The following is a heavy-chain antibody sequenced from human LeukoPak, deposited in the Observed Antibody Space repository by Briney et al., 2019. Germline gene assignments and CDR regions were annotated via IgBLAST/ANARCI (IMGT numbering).Heavy chain of an antibody. D-gene: IGHD3-16*01. J-gene: IGHJ4*02. Sequence: GGSLRLSCAASGFTFNSYWMAWVRQAPGKGLEWVSVIYSGGSTYYADSVKGRFTISRDNSKNTLYLQMNSLRAEDTAVYYCAREPGPDTSYWGQGTLVTVSS. CDR1: GFTFNSYW. CDR3: AREPGPDTSY. CDR2: IYSGGST. V-gene: IGHV3-53*01.